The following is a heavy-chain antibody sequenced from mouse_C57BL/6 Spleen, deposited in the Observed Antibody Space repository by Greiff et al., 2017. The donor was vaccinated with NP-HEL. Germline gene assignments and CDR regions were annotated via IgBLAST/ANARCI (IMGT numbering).Heavy chain of an antibody. Sequence: EVQRVESEGGLVQPGSSMKLSCTASGFTFSDYYMAWVRQVPEKGLEWVANINYDGSSTYYLDSLKSRFIISRDNAKNILYLQMSSLKSEDTATYYCARRGTTVVATNWYFDVWGTGTTVTVSS. CDR3: ARRGTTVVATNWYFDV. CDR1: GFTFSDYY. V-gene: IGHV5-16*02. CDR2: INYDGSST. D-gene: IGHD1-1*01. J-gene: IGHJ1*03.